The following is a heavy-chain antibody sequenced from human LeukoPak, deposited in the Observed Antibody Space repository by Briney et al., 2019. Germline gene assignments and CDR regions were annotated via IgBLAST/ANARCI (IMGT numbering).Heavy chain of an antibody. CDR3: ARDDSNYSDSSGFDS. Sequence: SETLSLTCTVSGGSISSYWWSWIRQPPGKGLEWIGYIYYSGSTNYNPSLNSRVTISVDTSKNQVSLKLSSVTAADTAVYYCARDDSNYSDSSGFDSWGQGTLVTVSS. CDR2: IYYSGST. CDR1: GGSISSYW. D-gene: IGHD3-22*01. J-gene: IGHJ4*02. V-gene: IGHV4-59*01.